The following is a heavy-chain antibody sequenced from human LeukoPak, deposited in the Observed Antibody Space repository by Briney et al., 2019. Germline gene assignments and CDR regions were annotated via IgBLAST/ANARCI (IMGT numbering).Heavy chain of an antibody. CDR3: ARDSGYGFDY. Sequence: PGGSLRLSCAAPGFTFSSYWMSWVRQAPGKGLEWVANIKQDGSEKYYVDSVKGRFTISRDNAKNSLYLQMNSLRAEDTAVYYCARDSGYGFDYWGQGTLVTVSS. J-gene: IGHJ4*02. V-gene: IGHV3-7*01. D-gene: IGHD3-10*01. CDR2: IKQDGSEK. CDR1: GFTFSSYW.